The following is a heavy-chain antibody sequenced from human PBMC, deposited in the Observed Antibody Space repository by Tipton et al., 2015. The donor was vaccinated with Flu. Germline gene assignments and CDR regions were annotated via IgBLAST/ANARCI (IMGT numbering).Heavy chain of an antibody. Sequence: TLSLTCTVSGGPINSYYWSWIRQSAGKGLEWIGRIYSSGSTNYNPSLKSRVTMSVDTSKNQFSLKMSSVTAADTAVYYCARFSVRGESDYWGQGTLVTVSS. CDR3: ARFSVRGESDY. CDR2: IYSSGST. D-gene: IGHD3-10*01. J-gene: IGHJ4*02. CDR1: GGPINSYY. V-gene: IGHV4-4*07.